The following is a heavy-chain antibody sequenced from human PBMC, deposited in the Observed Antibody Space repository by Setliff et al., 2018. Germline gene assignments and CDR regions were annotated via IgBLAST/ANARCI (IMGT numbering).Heavy chain of an antibody. CDR3: RLAHCNNTSCEEALDF. V-gene: IGHV4-34*01. Sequence: PSETLSLTCSVYGESFSNNYSSWIRQTPGKGLEWIGESNHGGSTSYHPSLKSRVTMSVDTSKNQFSLNLNSVTAADTAVYYFRLAHCNNTSCEEALDFWSQGTLVTVSS. CDR1: GESFSNNY. CDR2: SNHGGST. D-gene: IGHD2-2*01. J-gene: IGHJ4*02.